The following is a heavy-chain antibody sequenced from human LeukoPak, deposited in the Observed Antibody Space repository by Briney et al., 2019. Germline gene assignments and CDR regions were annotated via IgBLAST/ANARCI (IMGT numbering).Heavy chain of an antibody. D-gene: IGHD5-24*01. CDR2: ISSSSSYI. V-gene: IGHV3-21*01. J-gene: IGHJ4*02. CDR1: GFTFSSYS. Sequence: KSGGSLRLSCAASGFTFSSYSMNWVRQAPGKGLEWVSSISSSSSYIYYADSVKGRFTISRDNAKNSLYLQMNSLRAEDTAVYYCARGHPDGYACHYWGQGTLVTVSS. CDR3: ARGHPDGYACHY.